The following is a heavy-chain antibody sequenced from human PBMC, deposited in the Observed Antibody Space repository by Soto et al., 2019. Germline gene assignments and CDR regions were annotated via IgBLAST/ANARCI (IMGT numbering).Heavy chain of an antibody. J-gene: IGHJ4*02. CDR2: INHSGIT. CDR1: GASITDNNY. V-gene: IGHV4-4*02. CDR3: ARDYSRSFYSSGFLDY. Sequence: QVQLQESGPGLVKPSGPLSLTCTVSGASITDNNYWSWVRQPPGKGLEWIGEINHSGITKYNPSLKSRVIISMDKSNNQFSLNLSPVTAADTAVYYCARDYSRSFYSSGFLDYWGQGTLVPVSS. D-gene: IGHD6-19*01.